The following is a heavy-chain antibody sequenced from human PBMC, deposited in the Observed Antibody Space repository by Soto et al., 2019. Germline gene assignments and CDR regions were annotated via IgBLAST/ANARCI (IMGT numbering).Heavy chain of an antibody. J-gene: IGHJ6*02. D-gene: IGHD3-3*01. CDR2: IYYSGST. Sequence: SETLSLTCTVSGGSISSGGYYWSWIRQHPGKGLEWIGYIYYSGSTNYNPSLKSRVTISVDTSKNQFSLKLSSVTAADTAVYYCARGLYYDFWSGYDNYYGMDVWGQGTTVTVSS. V-gene: IGHV4-61*08. CDR3: ARGLYYDFWSGYDNYYGMDV. CDR1: GGSISSGGYY.